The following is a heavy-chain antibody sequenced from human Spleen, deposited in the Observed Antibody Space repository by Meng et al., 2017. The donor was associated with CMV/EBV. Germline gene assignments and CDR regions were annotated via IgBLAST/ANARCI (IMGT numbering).Heavy chain of an antibody. Sequence: GGSLRLSCTASGFTITSHSINWVRQAPGKGLEWVANIRQDGSERKYVDSLKGRFTISRDNAQNSLYLQMNSLRAEDTAVYYCARGRGYCSSTNGYFNFDFWGQGTLVTVSS. J-gene: IGHJ4*02. V-gene: IGHV3-7*01. CDR2: IRQDGSER. CDR1: GFTITSHS. CDR3: ARGRGYCSSTNGYFNFDF. D-gene: IGHD2-2*01.